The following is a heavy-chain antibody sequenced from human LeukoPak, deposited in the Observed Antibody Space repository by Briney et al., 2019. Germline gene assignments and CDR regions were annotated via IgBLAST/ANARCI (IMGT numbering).Heavy chain of an antibody. D-gene: IGHD6-6*01. V-gene: IGHV3-30-3*01. J-gene: IGHJ4*02. CDR3: ARDAAPYSSSINPYY. Sequence: GGSLRLSCAASGFTFSSYAMHWVRQAPGKGLEWVAVISYDGSNKYYADSVKGRFTISRDNSKNTLYLQMNGLRAEDTAVYYCARDAAPYSSSINPYYWGQGTLVTVSS. CDR2: ISYDGSNK. CDR1: GFTFSSYA.